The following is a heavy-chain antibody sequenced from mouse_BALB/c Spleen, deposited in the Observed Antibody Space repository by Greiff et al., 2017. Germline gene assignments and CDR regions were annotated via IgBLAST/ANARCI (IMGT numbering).Heavy chain of an antibody. CDR2: IYPGGGYT. J-gene: IGHJ4*01. CDR3: ARGLTTAPYYYAMDY. CDR1: GYTFTNYW. Sequence: VQLQQSGAELVRPGTSVKISCKASGYTFTNYWLGWVKQRPGHGLEWIGDIYPGGGYTNYNEKFKGKATLTADTSSSTAYMQLSSLTSEDSAVYFCARGLTTAPYYYAMDYWGQGTSVTVSS. V-gene: IGHV1-63*02. D-gene: IGHD1-2*01.